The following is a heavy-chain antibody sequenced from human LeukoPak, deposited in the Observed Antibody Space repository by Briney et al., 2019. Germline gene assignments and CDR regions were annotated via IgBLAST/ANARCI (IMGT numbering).Heavy chain of an antibody. CDR3: ASLYCSSTSCYKEGFDP. D-gene: IGHD2-2*02. Sequence: SETLSLTCTVSGGSISSHYWSWIRQPPGKGLEWIAYLYDSVRTKDNPSLKGRVTLSADTSKNQYSLRLSSVTAADTAVYYCASLYCSSTSCYKEGFDPWGQGTLVTVSS. CDR1: GGSISSHY. V-gene: IGHV4-59*11. CDR2: LYDSVRT. J-gene: IGHJ5*02.